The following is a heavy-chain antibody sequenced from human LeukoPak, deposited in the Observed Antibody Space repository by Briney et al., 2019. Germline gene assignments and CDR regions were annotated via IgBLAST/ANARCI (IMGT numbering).Heavy chain of an antibody. CDR2: IYHSGST. Sequence: SETLSLTCAVAGYSISSGYYWGWIRQPPGKGLEWIGSIYHSGSTYYNPSLESRVTISVDTSKNQFSLKLSSVTAADTAVYYCARSPWIQLWLGAFDIWGQGTMVTVSS. CDR3: ARSPWIQLWLGAFDI. D-gene: IGHD5-18*01. CDR1: GYSISSGYY. J-gene: IGHJ3*02. V-gene: IGHV4-38-2*01.